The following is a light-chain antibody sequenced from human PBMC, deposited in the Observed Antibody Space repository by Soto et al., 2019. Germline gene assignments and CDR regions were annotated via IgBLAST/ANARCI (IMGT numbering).Light chain of an antibody. CDR3: SSYAGSIYV. V-gene: IGLV2-14*03. J-gene: IGLJ1*01. CDR1: SSDVGAYDY. Sequence: QSALTQPASVSGSPGQSITISCTGTSSDVGAYDYVSWYQQHPDKAPKLMIYEVSNRPSGVPDRFSGSKSGNTASLTVSGLQAEDEADYYCSSYAGSIYVFGTGTKSPS. CDR2: EVS.